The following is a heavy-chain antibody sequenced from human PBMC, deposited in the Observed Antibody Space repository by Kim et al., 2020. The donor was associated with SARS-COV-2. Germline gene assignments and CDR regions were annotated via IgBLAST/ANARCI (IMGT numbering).Heavy chain of an antibody. J-gene: IGHJ4*02. CDR2: ISYDGSNK. V-gene: IGHV3-30*04. CDR1: GFTFSSYA. Sequence: GGSLRLSCAASGFTFSSYAMHWVRQAPGKGLEWVAVISYDGSNKYYADSVKGRFTISRDNAKNTLYLQMNSLRAEDTAVYYCARDLYGDYLPTDYWGQGTLLTVSS. D-gene: IGHD4-17*01. CDR3: ARDLYGDYLPTDY.